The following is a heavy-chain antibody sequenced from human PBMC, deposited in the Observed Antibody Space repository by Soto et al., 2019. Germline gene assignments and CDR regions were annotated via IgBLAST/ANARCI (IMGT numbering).Heavy chain of an antibody. V-gene: IGHV5-10-1*01. Sequence: PGESLKISCKGSGYSFTSYWISWVRQMPGKGLEWMGRIDPSDSYTNYSPSFQGHVTISADKSISTAYLQWSSLKASDTAVYYCARLRAAQPPYYYGMDVWGQGTTVTVSS. J-gene: IGHJ6*02. CDR2: IDPSDSYT. D-gene: IGHD6-6*01. CDR1: GYSFTSYW. CDR3: ARLRAAQPPYYYGMDV.